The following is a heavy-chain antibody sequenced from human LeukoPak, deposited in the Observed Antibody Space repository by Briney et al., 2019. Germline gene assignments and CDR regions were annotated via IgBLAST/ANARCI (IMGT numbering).Heavy chain of an antibody. Sequence: PGGSLRLSCVDSGFRFRNFGMHWVRQAPGKGLEWVAVISHDGTNPYHADSVRGRFTISRDNSKNTLYLQMNSLRPEDTAVYYCAKDPGAVVVQAYYLDHWGQGTLVTVSS. CDR1: GFRFRNFG. J-gene: IGHJ4*02. D-gene: IGHD2-21*01. V-gene: IGHV3-30*18. CDR3: AKDPGAVVVQAYYLDH. CDR2: ISHDGTNP.